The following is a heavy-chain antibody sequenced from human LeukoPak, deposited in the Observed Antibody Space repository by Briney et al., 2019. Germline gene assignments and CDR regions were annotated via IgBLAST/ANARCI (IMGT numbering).Heavy chain of an antibody. CDR2: IYKTGST. V-gene: IGHV4-31*03. Sequence: SQTLSLTCTVSGDSITSGGYYWSWIRQRPGKGLEWIEYIYKTGSTYYSPSLKSRVTMSVDTSRNQFSLKLNSVTAADTAVYYCARDVLRWGQGTLVTVSS. CDR1: GDSITSGGYY. CDR3: ARDVLR. J-gene: IGHJ4*02.